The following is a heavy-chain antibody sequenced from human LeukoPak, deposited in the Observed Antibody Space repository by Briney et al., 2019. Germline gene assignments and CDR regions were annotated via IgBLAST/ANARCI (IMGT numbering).Heavy chain of an antibody. V-gene: IGHV3-11*04. J-gene: IGHJ4*02. CDR3: ARSILPAANAIDY. CDR1: GFTFSDYY. Sequence: KPGGSLRLSXAASGFTFSDYYMNWIRQAPGKGLEWVSYISSSGSTISYADSVKGRFTVSRDNAKNSLYLQMNSLRAEDTAVYYCARSILPAANAIDYWGQETLATVSS. D-gene: IGHD2-2*01. CDR2: ISSSGSTI.